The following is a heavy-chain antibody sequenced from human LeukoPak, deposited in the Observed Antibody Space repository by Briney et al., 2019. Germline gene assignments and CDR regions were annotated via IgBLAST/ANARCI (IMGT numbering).Heavy chain of an antibody. V-gene: IGHV4-59*08. CDR2: YYYSGNT. J-gene: IGHJ1*01. Sequence: SETLSLTCTVSGVSISSYYWSWIRQPPGKGLEWIGYYYYSGNTNYNPSLKSRVTISEDTSKNQFSLRLFSVTASDTAAYYCATTFSGYVSSWPEYFQHWGQGILVTVSS. CDR1: GVSISSYY. D-gene: IGHD6-13*01. CDR3: ATTFSGYVSSWPEYFQH.